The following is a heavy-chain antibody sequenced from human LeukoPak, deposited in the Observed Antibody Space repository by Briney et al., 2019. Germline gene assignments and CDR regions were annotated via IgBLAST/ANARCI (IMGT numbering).Heavy chain of an antibody. V-gene: IGHV3-20*04. J-gene: IGHJ6*03. Sequence: GGTLRLSCAASGFTFDDYGISWVRQAPGKGLEWVSGINWNGGSTGYADSVKGRFTISRDNAKNSLYLQMNSLRAEDTALYYCARGNYYGSGSHYYMDVWGKGTTVTVSS. CDR1: GFTFDDYG. D-gene: IGHD3-10*01. CDR3: ARGNYYGSGSHYYMDV. CDR2: INWNGGST.